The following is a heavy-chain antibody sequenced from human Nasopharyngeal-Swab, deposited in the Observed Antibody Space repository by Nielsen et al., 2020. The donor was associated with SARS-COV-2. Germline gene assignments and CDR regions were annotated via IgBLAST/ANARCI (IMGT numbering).Heavy chain of an antibody. D-gene: IGHD3-16*01. CDR3: ARDLGYVSLGGYFYYQGMDV. V-gene: IGHV3-7*01. Sequence: GGSLRLSCAASGFTFSTYWMSWVRQAPGNGLEGVANIKQDGRETYFVGSVRGRFTISRDNADNSLYLQMNSLRAEDTALYYCARDLGYVSLGGYFYYQGMDVWGPGTTVTVSS. CDR1: GFTFSTYW. J-gene: IGHJ6*02. CDR2: IKQDGRET.